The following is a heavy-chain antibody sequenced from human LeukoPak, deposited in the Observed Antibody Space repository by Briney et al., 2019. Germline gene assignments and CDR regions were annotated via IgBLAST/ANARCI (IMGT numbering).Heavy chain of an antibody. Sequence: GGSLRLSCVASGFTFGSYAMTWVRQAPRKGLEWVSTISGRGDSTYYADSVKGRFTISRDNSKNTVYMQMNSLRAEDTAVYYCAKVTGRTTSAMYYFDNWGQGTLVTVSS. D-gene: IGHD2-2*01. CDR3: AKVTGRTTSAMYYFDN. J-gene: IGHJ4*02. CDR1: GFTFGSYA. V-gene: IGHV3-23*01. CDR2: ISGRGDST.